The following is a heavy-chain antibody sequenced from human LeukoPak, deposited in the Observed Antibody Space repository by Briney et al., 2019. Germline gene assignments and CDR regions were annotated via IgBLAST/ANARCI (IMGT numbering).Heavy chain of an antibody. CDR1: GGSFSSYY. CDR3: AREGYSYGYGAFDI. Sequence: SETLSLTCAVYGGSFSSYYWSWIRQPPGKGLEWIGEINHSGSTNYNPSLKSRVTISVDTSKNQFSLKLSSVTAADTAVYYCAREGYSYGYGAFDIWGQGTMVTVSS. J-gene: IGHJ3*02. V-gene: IGHV4-34*01. CDR2: INHSGST. D-gene: IGHD5-18*01.